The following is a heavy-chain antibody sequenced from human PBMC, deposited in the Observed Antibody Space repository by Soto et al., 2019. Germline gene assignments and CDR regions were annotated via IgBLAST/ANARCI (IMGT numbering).Heavy chain of an antibody. J-gene: IGHJ6*02. CDR3: ARVLERIVGATLYYYYGMDV. Sequence: QVQLVQSGAEVKKPGSSVKVSCKASGGTFSSYAISWVRQAPGQGLEWMGGIIPIFGTANYAQKFQGRVTITAGESTSTAYMELSSVRSDDTAVYYCARVLERIVGATLYYYYGMDVWGQGTTVTVSS. V-gene: IGHV1-69*01. CDR2: IIPIFGTA. D-gene: IGHD1-26*01. CDR1: GGTFSSYA.